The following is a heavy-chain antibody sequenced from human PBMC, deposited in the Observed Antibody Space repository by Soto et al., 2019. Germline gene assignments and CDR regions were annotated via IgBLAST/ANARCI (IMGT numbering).Heavy chain of an antibody. J-gene: IGHJ5*02. Sequence: SETLSLTCTVSGGSISSYYWSWIRQPPGKGLEWIGYIYYSGSTNYNPSLKSRVTISVDTSKNQFSLKLSSVTAADTAVYYCARGEAVAGNGRGFNWFDPWGQGTLVTVSS. CDR2: IYYSGST. CDR1: GGSISSYY. CDR3: ARGEAVAGNGRGFNWFDP. D-gene: IGHD6-19*01. V-gene: IGHV4-59*01.